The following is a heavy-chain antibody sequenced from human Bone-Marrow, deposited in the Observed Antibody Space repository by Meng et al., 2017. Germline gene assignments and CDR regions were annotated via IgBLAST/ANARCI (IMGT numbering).Heavy chain of an antibody. CDR1: GGSISSSSYY. D-gene: IGHD3-3*01. J-gene: IGHJ5*02. Sequence: QLQLQESGPGLVKPSETLSLTCTVAGGSISSSSYYWCWIRQPPGKGLEWIGSIYYSGSTYYNPSLKSRVTISADTSKNQFSLKLSSVTAADTAVYYCARQGFLEWLLYRGNWFDPWGQGTLVTVSS. CDR2: IYYSGST. CDR3: ARQGFLEWLLYRGNWFDP. V-gene: IGHV4-39*01.